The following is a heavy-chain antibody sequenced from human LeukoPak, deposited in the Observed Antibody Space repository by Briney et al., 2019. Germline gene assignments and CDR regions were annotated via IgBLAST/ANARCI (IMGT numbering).Heavy chain of an antibody. CDR2: ISYSGSS. J-gene: IGHJ6*03. D-gene: IGHD3-3*01. CDR1: GGSFSSSTYY. V-gene: IGHV4-39*01. CDR3: ARLFYDFWSGHYYYYMDV. Sequence: SETLSLTCTVSGGSFSSSTYYWGWIRQPPGKGLEWIGRISYSGSSYYNPSLKSRVTISVDTSKNQFSLKVSSVTPADTAVYYCARLFYDFWSGHYYYYMDVWGKGTTVTVSS.